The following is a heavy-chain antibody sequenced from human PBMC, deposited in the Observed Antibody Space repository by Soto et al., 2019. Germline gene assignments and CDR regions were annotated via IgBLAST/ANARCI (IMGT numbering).Heavy chain of an antibody. CDR1: GYTFAANY. CDR3: ARWTSRGCYDS. CDR2: INPNSDET. V-gene: IGHV1-2*02. J-gene: IGHJ4*02. D-gene: IGHD3-16*01. Sequence: QVQLVQSGSEGKKPGASVRVSCRTSGYTFAANYIHWVRQAPGKGREWMGWINPNSDETKFSQKFQGRVALTKDTTSNTVHLDVANLRSEDTAVYYCARWTSRGCYDSWGQGTLITASS.